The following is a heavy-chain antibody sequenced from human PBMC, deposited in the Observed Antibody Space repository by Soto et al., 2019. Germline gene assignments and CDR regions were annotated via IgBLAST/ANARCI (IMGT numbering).Heavy chain of an antibody. D-gene: IGHD4-17*01. Sequence: QVQLVESGGGVVQPGRSLRLSCAASGFTFSSYGMHWVRQAPGKGLEWVAVIWYDGSNKYYADSVKGRFTISRDNSKNTLYLQMNSLRAEDTAVYYCARAGDYGAYQDYWGQGTLVTVSS. J-gene: IGHJ4*02. CDR2: IWYDGSNK. CDR1: GFTFSSYG. V-gene: IGHV3-33*01. CDR3: ARAGDYGAYQDY.